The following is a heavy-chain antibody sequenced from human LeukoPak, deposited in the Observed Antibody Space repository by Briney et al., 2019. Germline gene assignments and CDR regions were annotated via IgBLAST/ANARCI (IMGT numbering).Heavy chain of an antibody. CDR1: GYTFTSYD. CDR3: ARGFQGTGYQLLSTFSRTKRAKEENDY. D-gene: IGHD2-2*01. CDR2: MNPNSGNT. J-gene: IGHJ4*02. Sequence: GSVKVSCKASGYTFTSYDINWVRQATGQGLEWMGWMNPNSGNTGYAQKFQGRVTMTRNTSISTAYMELSSLRSEDTAVYYCARGFQGTGYQLLSTFSRTKRAKEENDYWGQGTLVTVSS. V-gene: IGHV1-8*01.